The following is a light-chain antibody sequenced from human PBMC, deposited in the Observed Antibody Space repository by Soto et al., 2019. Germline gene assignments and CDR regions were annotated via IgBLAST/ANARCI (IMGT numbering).Light chain of an antibody. CDR1: QSVRSX. Sequence: EPLLTQSPATLSLSPGESATLCCRASQSVRSXLAWSQQKPGQAPRLLIYDSSNRETGIPARFRGSGSATDFTLTISSLEPDDFAVYYCQQRSNGKSTFGQGTRLEIK. J-gene: IGKJ5*01. CDR3: QQRSNGKST. CDR2: DSS. V-gene: IGKV3-11*01.